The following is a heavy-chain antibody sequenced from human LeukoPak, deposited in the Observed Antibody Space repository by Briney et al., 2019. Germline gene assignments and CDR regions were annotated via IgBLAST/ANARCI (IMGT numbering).Heavy chain of an antibody. Sequence: GGSLRLSCVASGFTFSRYSMNWFRQAPGKGLERVSSISSRSTNIFYADSVKGRFTISRDNAKNSLYLQMNSLGAEDTAVYYCARDAQWLVPEGYFYYMDVWGKGTTVTVSS. CDR1: GFTFSRYS. D-gene: IGHD6-19*01. CDR2: ISSRSTNI. V-gene: IGHV3-21*01. CDR3: ARDAQWLVPEGYFYYMDV. J-gene: IGHJ6*03.